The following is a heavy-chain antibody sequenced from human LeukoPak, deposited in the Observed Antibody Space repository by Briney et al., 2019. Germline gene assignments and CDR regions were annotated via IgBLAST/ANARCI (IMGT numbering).Heavy chain of an antibody. V-gene: IGHV3-23*01. CDR2: ISGSGGST. D-gene: IGHD1-26*01. CDR1: GFTFSSYA. J-gene: IGHJ3*02. CDR3: AKDLGSPSGSQPAFDI. Sequence: GGSLRLSCAAPGFTFSSYAMSWVRQAPGKGLEWVSAISGSGGSTYYADSVKGRFTISRDNSKNTLYLQMNSLRAEDTAVYYCAKDLGSPSGSQPAFDIWGQGTMVTVSS.